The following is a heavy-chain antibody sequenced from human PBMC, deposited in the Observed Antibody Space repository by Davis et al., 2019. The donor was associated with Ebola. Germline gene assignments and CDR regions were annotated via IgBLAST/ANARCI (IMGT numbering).Heavy chain of an antibody. V-gene: IGHV3-74*01. CDR2: VNPDGSWT. CDR1: GFTFSDYW. CDR3: ARATVVVVAATYYYYYGMDV. J-gene: IGHJ6*02. D-gene: IGHD2-15*01. Sequence: GESLKISCAASGFTFSDYWIHWVRQVPGKGLVWVSRVNPDGSWTNYADFGKGRFSISRDNAKNTLYLQMNSLRAEDTAVYYCARATVVVVAATYYYYYGMDVWGQGTTVTASS.